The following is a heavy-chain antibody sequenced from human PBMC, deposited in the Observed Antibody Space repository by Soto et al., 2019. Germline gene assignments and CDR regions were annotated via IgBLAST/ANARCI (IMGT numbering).Heavy chain of an antibody. Sequence: EVQLVESGGNWVQPGGSLRLSCAASGFAFSSYWMSWVRQAPGKGLEWVANIKEDGNEKYSADSVKGRFTISRDNAKNSLYLQMNSLTVEDTAVYYCVKDGGGHYRVSFDIWGQGTMVTVSS. CDR1: GFAFSSYW. CDR3: VKDGGGHYRVSFDI. J-gene: IGHJ3*02. V-gene: IGHV3-7*01. D-gene: IGHD2-21*02. CDR2: IKEDGNEK.